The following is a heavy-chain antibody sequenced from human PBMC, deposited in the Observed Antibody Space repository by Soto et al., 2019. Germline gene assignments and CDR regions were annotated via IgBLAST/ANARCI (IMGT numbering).Heavy chain of an antibody. V-gene: IGHV3-23*01. CDR2: ISGSGGST. CDR3: AKSPDSSGYYPFDY. D-gene: IGHD3-22*01. J-gene: IGHJ4*02. Sequence: GGSLRLSCAASGFTFSSYAMSWVRQAPGKGLEWVSAISGSGGSTYYADSVKGRFTISRDNSKNTLYLQMNSLRAEDTAVYCCAKSPDSSGYYPFDYWGQGTLVTVSS. CDR1: GFTFSSYA.